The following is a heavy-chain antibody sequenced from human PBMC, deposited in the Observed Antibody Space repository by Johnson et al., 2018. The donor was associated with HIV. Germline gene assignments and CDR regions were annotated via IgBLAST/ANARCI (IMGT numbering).Heavy chain of an antibody. CDR3: AKDMGYTSFGYGFDI. CDR1: GFNFTNYG. J-gene: IGHJ3*02. V-gene: IGHV3-30*02. CDR2: TRYDGSHR. Sequence: QVQLVESGGGVVQPGGSLRLSCVASGFNFTNYGMHWVRQAPGKGLEWVAFTRYDGSHRNYADSVKGRFTISRDNSENSLYLQMNSLRAEDTALYYCAKDMGYTSFGYGFDIWGQGTMVTVSS. D-gene: IGHD6-13*01.